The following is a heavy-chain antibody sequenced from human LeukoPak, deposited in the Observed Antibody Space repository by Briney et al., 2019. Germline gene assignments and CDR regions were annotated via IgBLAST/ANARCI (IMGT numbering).Heavy chain of an antibody. CDR1: GYTFTGYY. Sequence: ASVKVSCKASGYTFTGYYMHWVRQAPGQGLEWMGWINPNSGNTGYAQKFQGRVTMTRNTSISTAYMELSSLRSEDTAVYYCARGPYYYDSSGYSSRGIDYWGQGTLVTVSS. D-gene: IGHD3-22*01. J-gene: IGHJ4*02. CDR3: ARGPYYYDSSGYSSRGIDY. CDR2: INPNSGNT. V-gene: IGHV1-8*02.